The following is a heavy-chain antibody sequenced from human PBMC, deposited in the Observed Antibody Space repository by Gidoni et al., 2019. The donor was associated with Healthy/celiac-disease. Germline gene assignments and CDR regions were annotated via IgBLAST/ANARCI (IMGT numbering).Heavy chain of an antibody. CDR2: ISGRGVST. CDR1: GFTFSRYA. D-gene: IGHD2-15*01. J-gene: IGHJ5*02. CDR3: AKAGSYCSGGSCYSGPPTRFDP. Sequence: EVQLLESGGGLVQPGGSLRLSCAASGFTFSRYAMSWVPQAPGKGLELVSSISGRGVSTSYADSVKGRFTISRDNSKNTLYLQMNSLRAEDTAVYYCAKAGSYCSGGSCYSGPPTRFDPWGQGTLVTVSS. V-gene: IGHV3-23*01.